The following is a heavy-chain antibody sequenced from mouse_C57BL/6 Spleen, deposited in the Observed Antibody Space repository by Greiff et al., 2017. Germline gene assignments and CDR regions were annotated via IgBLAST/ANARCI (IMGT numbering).Heavy chain of an antibody. Sequence: QVQLQQPGAELVMPGASVKLSCKASGYTFTSYWMHWVKQRPGQGLEWIGEIDPSDSYTTYNQKFKGKSTLTVDKSSSTAYMQLSSLTSEDSAVYYCARSSGAMDYWGQGTSVTVSS. D-gene: IGHD3-1*01. CDR1: GYTFTSYW. J-gene: IGHJ4*01. V-gene: IGHV1-69*01. CDR2: IDPSDSYT. CDR3: ARSSGAMDY.